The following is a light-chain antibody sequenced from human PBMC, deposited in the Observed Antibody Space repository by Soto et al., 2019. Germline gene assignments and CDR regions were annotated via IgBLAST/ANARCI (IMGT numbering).Light chain of an antibody. J-gene: IGKJ5*01. V-gene: IGKV2-30*01. CDR2: KVS. CDR3: LQHNSYPIT. Sequence: DVVMTRSPLSLPFTLGRPASISFRSIQSLVSSDGNTYLNWFLHRPGQSPRRLIYKVSIRSSGVPDRFSGSGSGTEFTLTISSLQPEDFGTYYCLQHNSYPITFGQGTRLEI. CDR1: QSLVSSDGNTY.